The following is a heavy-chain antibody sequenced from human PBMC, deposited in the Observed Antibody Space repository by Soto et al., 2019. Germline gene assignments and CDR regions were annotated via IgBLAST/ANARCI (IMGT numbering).Heavy chain of an antibody. J-gene: IGHJ4*02. CDR1: GFTFSSYA. V-gene: IGHV3-23*01. CDR3: AKAGRGVIISYYFDY. Sequence: EVQLLESGGGLVQPGGSLRLSCAASGFTFSSYAMSWVRQAPGNGLEWVSAISGSGGSTYYADSVKGRFTISRDNSKNTLFLQMNSLRAEDTAVYYCAKAGRGVIISYYFDYWGQGTLVTVSS. D-gene: IGHD3-10*01. CDR2: ISGSGGST.